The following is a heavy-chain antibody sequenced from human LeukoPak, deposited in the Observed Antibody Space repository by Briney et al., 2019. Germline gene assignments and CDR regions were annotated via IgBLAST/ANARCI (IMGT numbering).Heavy chain of an antibody. CDR1: GGSFSGYY. J-gene: IGHJ4*02. CDR3: ARTQSFYYVSGSPGLIDY. Sequence: SETLSLTCAVYGGSFSGYYWSWIRQPPGKGLEWIGEVNHSGSTNYNPSLKSRVTISVDTSKNQFSLKLSSLTAADTAVYYCARTQSFYYVSGSPGLIDYWGQGTLVTVSS. V-gene: IGHV4-34*01. D-gene: IGHD3-10*01. CDR2: VNHSGST.